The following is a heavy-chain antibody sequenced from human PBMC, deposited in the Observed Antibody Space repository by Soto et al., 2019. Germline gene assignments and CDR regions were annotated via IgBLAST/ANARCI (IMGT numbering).Heavy chain of an antibody. CDR2: IYHSGST. J-gene: IGHJ3*02. D-gene: IGHD4-17*01. V-gene: IGHV4-30-2*01. CDR3: ARSPTTETTSEAFDI. Sequence: QLQLQESGSGLVKPSRTLSLTCAVSGGSISSGGYSWSWIRQPPGKGLEWIGYIYHSGSTYYNPSLKSRVTISVDRSKNQFSLKLSSVTAADTAVYYCARSPTTETTSEAFDIWGQGTMVTVSS. CDR1: GGSISSGGYS.